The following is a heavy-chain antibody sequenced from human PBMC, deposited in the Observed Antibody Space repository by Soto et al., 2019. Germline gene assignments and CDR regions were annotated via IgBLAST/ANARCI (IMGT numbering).Heavy chain of an antibody. V-gene: IGHV4-39*01. Sequence: SETLSLTCTVSGGSISSGSYYWDWIRQPPGKGLEWIGNVYYSVSTNYNPSLESRVTISVDTSKNQFSLKLSSVTASDTAVYYCARQTDSYYTYDALDRWRQGTMVTASS. CDR1: GGSISSGSYY. J-gene: IGHJ3*02. CDR2: VYYSVST. CDR3: ARQTDSYYTYDALDR. D-gene: IGHD3-22*01.